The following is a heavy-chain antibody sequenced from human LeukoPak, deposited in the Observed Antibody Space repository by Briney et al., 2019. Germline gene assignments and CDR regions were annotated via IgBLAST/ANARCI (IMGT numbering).Heavy chain of an antibody. J-gene: IGHJ4*02. V-gene: IGHV3-53*01. CDR3: AREPQNYGDYRFDY. CDR2: IYSDNT. CDR1: GFTVSSNS. Sequence: GGSLRLSCTVSGFTVSSNSMSWVRQAPGKGLEWVSFIYSDNTHYSDSVKGRFTISRDNSKNTLYLQMNSLRAEDTAVYYCAREPQNYGDYRFDYWGQGTLVTVSS. D-gene: IGHD4-17*01.